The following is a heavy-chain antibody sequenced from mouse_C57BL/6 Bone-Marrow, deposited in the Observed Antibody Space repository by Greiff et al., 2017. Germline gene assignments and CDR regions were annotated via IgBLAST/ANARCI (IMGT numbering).Heavy chain of an antibody. CDR2: IYPGNSDT. D-gene: IGHD2-2*01. V-gene: IGHV1-5*01. CDR1: GYTFTSYW. J-gene: IGHJ4*01. Sequence: VQLQQSGTVLARPGASVKMSCKTSGYTFTSYWMHWVKQRPGQGLEWIGAIYPGNSDTSYNQKFKGKAKLTAVTSASTAYMELSSLTNEDSAVYYCTRTIYYGYDWYAMDYWGQGTSVTVSS. CDR3: TRTIYYGYDWYAMDY.